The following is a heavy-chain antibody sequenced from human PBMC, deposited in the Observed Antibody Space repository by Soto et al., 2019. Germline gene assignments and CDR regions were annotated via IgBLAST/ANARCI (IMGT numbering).Heavy chain of an antibody. CDR1: GGSFSGYY. Sequence: SETLSLTCAVYGGSFSGYYWSWIRQPPGKGLEWIGEINHSGSTNYNPSLKSRVTISVDTSKNQFSLKLSSVTAADTAVYYCASWITMVRGVIKVRSGRHWFGPWGQGTLVTVSS. V-gene: IGHV4-34*01. J-gene: IGHJ5*02. CDR3: ASWITMVRGVIKVRSGRHWFGP. D-gene: IGHD3-10*01. CDR2: INHSGST.